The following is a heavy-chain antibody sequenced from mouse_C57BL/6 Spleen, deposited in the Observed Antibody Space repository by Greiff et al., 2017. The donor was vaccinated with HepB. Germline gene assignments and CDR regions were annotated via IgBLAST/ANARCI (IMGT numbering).Heavy chain of an antibody. V-gene: IGHV14-2*01. CDR2: IDPEDGET. Sequence: VQLKQSGAELVKPGASVKLSCTASGFNIKDYYMHWVKQRTEQGLEWIGRIDPEDGETKYATKFQGKATITADTSSNTAYLQLSSLTSEDTAVYYCAGGYYDYDRFYYAMDYWGQGTSVTVSS. D-gene: IGHD2-4*01. CDR1: GFNIKDYY. J-gene: IGHJ4*01. CDR3: AGGYYDYDRFYYAMDY.